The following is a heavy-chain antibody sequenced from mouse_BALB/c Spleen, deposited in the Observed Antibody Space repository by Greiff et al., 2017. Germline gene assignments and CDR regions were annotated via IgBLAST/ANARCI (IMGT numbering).Heavy chain of an antibody. V-gene: IGHV5-6-4*01. Sequence: EVKVEESGGGLVKPGGSLKLSCAASGFTFSSYTMSWVRQTPEKRLEWVATISSGGSYTYYPDSVKGRFTISRDNAKNTLYLQMSSLKSEDTAMYYCTREGSYAMDYWGQGTSVTVSS. CDR2: ISSGGSYT. CDR3: TREGSYAMDY. D-gene: IGHD1-1*01. CDR1: GFTFSSYT. J-gene: IGHJ4*01.